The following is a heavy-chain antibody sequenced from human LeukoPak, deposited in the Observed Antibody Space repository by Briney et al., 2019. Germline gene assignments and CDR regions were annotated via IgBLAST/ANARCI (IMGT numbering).Heavy chain of an antibody. D-gene: IGHD1-1*01. J-gene: IGHJ3*02. V-gene: IGHV1-2*02. CDR2: INPNSGGT. Sequence: ASVNLSCEASGYTFTVYYMHWVRQAPGQGLEWMGWINPNSGGTNYAQKFQGRVTMTRDTSISTAYMELSRLRSDDTAVYYCAREGELEEAFDIWGQGTMVTVSS. CDR3: AREGELEEAFDI. CDR1: GYTFTVYY.